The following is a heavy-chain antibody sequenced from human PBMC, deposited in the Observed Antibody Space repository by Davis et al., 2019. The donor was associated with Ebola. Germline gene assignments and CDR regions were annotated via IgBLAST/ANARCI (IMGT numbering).Heavy chain of an antibody. D-gene: IGHD3-3*01. Sequence: GESLKISCAASGFTFDDYGMSWVRQAPGKGLEWVSGINWNGGSTGYADSVKGRFTISRDNAKNSMYLQMNSLRAEDTALYYCARTPRITIFGVVRGYYYYGMDVWGQGTTVTVSS. CDR2: INWNGGST. CDR3: ARTPRITIFGVVRGYYYYGMDV. J-gene: IGHJ6*02. V-gene: IGHV3-20*04. CDR1: GFTFDDYG.